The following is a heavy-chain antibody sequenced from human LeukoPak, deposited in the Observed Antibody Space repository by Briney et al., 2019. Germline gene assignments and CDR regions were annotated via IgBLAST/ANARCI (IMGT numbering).Heavy chain of an antibody. Sequence: GGSLRLSCAASGFTVSSNYMSWVRQAPGKGLEWVSVIYSGGSTYYADSVKGRFTISRDNSTNTLYLQMNSLRAEDTAVYYCAGPRVGATGYYYGMDVWGQGTTVTVSS. J-gene: IGHJ6*02. CDR3: AGPRVGATGYYYGMDV. V-gene: IGHV3-66*01. CDR2: IYSGGST. D-gene: IGHD1-26*01. CDR1: GFTVSSNY.